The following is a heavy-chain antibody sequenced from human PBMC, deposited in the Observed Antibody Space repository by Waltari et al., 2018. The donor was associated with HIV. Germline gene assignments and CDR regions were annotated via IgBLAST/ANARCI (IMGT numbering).Heavy chain of an antibody. J-gene: IGHJ6*02. CDR3: ARRGVLTYYYTMDV. D-gene: IGHD3-10*01. V-gene: IGHV3-33*05. CDR2: LSYDGSDK. CDR1: GFTFSNHG. Sequence: QVQLVESGGGVVQPGRSLRLSCAASGFTFSNHGMHWLRQAPGKGLEWVAVLSYDGSDKYYADSVRCRFTISRDNSKNTLYLQMNNLRAEDTAVYFCARRGVLTYYYTMDVWGQGTTVTVSS.